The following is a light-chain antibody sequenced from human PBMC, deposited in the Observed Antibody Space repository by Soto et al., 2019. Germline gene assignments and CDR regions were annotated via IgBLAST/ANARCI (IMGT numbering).Light chain of an antibody. CDR2: GAS. J-gene: IGKJ3*01. CDR3: QPYRSSPRIT. CDR1: QSVSSSY. V-gene: IGKV3-20*01. Sequence: EIVLTQSPGTLSLSPGERATLSCRASQSVSSSYLAWYQQKPGQAPRLLIYGASSRATGIPDRFSGSGSGTDFTLSISRLEPEDFAVYYCQPYRSSPRITFGPGTKVDIK.